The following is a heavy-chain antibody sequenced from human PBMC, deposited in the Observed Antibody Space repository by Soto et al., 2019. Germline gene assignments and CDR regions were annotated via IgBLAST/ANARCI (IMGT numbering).Heavy chain of an antibody. Sequence: SGPTLVNPTQTLTLTCTFSGFSLSTSGVGVGWIRQPPGKALEWLALIHWDDDKRYSPSLKSRLTITKDTSKNQVVLTMTNMDPVYTVTYYCAHRRAYYYGSWSHYNGVSADYFDYWGQGTLVTVSS. J-gene: IGHJ4*02. CDR2: IHWDDDK. V-gene: IGHV2-5*02. D-gene: IGHD3-10*01. CDR1: GFSLSTSGVG. CDR3: AHRRAYYYGSWSHYNGVSADYFDY.